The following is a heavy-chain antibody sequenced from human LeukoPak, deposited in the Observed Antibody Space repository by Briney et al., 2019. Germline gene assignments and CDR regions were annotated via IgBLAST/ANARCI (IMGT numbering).Heavy chain of an antibody. J-gene: IGHJ4*02. D-gene: IGHD3-22*01. V-gene: IGHV4-59*01. CDR1: GGSISSYY. Sequence: PSETLSLTCTVSGGSISSYYWSWIRQPTGQGLEWIGYMYYSGSTNYNPSLKSRVTISVDTSKNQFSLQLSSVSAADTAVYYCAREGLGRDSSDSYYFDYWGQGTLATVSS. CDR2: MYYSGST. CDR3: AREGLGRDSSDSYYFDY.